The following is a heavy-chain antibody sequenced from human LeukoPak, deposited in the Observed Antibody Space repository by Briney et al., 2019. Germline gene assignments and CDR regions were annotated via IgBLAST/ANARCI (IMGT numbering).Heavy chain of an antibody. V-gene: IGHV4-39*07. CDR3: ARGQTLSHPINDISDAFNI. Sequence: SETLSLTCNVSGGSISSSSYYWGWIRQSPGKGLEWIGSIYYSGSTYYNPSLKSRVTISVDTSKNQFSLKLSSVTAADTAVYYCARGQTLSHPINDISDAFNIWGQGTMVTVSS. J-gene: IGHJ3*02. CDR2: IYYSGST. CDR1: GGSISSSSYY. D-gene: IGHD3-9*01.